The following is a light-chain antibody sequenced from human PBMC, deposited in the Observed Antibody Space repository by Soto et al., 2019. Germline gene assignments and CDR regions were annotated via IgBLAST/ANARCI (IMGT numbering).Light chain of an antibody. V-gene: IGLV1-40*01. CDR1: TTNIGAPYD. CDR3: QSYDNSRSVYV. Sequence: SVPNQPPSVSGAPGHCDTFSCTGSTTNIGAPYDVHWYQQLQGTAAKLLIYGNSDRPSGGPDRFSGSKSGTSASLAITGLQAEDEADYYCQSYDNSRSVYVFGTGTKV. CDR2: GNS. J-gene: IGLJ1*01.